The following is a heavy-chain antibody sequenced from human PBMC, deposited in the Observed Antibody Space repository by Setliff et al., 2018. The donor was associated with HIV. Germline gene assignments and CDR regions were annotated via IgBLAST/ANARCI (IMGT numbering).Heavy chain of an antibody. CDR2: IIPMLGTA. D-gene: IGHD1-26*01. V-gene: IGHV1-69*10. CDR3: AKDGVGATFYYYYYYMDV. CDR1: GYTFTNYD. Sequence: SVKVSCKPSGYTFTNYDINWVRQAAGQGLGWMGGIIPMLGTANYARDFQGKVTITADKSTSTAYMELTSLKFEDTAVYYCAKDGVGATFYYYYYYMDVWGKGTTVTVSS. J-gene: IGHJ6*03.